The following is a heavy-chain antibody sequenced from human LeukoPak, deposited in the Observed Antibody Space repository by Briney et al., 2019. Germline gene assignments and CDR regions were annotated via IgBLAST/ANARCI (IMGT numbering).Heavy chain of an antibody. Sequence: PSETLSLTCTVSGGSLSSSSYYWGWIRQPPGKGLEWIGSIYYTGSTYYNPSLKSRITISVDTSKNQYSLKLSFVTAADTAVYYCARPVVPAAKGAFDIWGQGTMVTVSS. J-gene: IGHJ3*02. D-gene: IGHD2-2*01. CDR3: ARPVVPAAKGAFDI. V-gene: IGHV4-39*01. CDR1: GGSLSSSSYY. CDR2: IYYTGST.